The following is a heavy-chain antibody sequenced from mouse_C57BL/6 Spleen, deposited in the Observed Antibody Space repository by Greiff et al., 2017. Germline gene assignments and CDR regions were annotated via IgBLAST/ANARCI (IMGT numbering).Heavy chain of an antibody. D-gene: IGHD4-1*01. CDR2: IYPSSGST. CDR3: ARGVANGEGRDY. Sequence: QVQLQQPGAELVKPGASVKMSCKASGYTFTSYWMHWVKQRPGQGLEWIGLIYPSSGSTNYNEKFKSKATLTVDKSSSTAYMQLNSLTSEDTAVYDCARGVANGEGRDYWGQGTTLTVSS. V-gene: IGHV1-64*01. CDR1: GYTFTSYW. J-gene: IGHJ2*01.